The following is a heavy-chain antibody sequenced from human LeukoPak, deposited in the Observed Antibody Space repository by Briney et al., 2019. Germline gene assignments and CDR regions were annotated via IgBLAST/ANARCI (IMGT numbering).Heavy chain of an antibody. J-gene: IGHJ4*02. CDR1: GGSISSYY. V-gene: IGHV4-59*01. CDR2: IYYSGST. Sequence: SETLSLTCTVPGGSISSYYWSWIRPPPGKGLEWIGYIYYSGSTNYNPSLKSRVTISVDTSKNQFSLKLSSVTAADTAVYYCARAGSLWFGETYFDYWGQGTLVTVSS. D-gene: IGHD3-10*01. CDR3: ARAGSLWFGETYFDY.